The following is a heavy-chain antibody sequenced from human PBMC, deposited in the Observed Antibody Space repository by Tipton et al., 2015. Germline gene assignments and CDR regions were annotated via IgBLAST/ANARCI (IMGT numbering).Heavy chain of an antibody. D-gene: IGHD5-12*01. V-gene: IGHV4-31*03. CDR2: IYSSATT. Sequence: TLSLTCSVSGGSISSGGYYWSWIRQHPGKGLEWIGYIYSSATTSYSPALRSRVTISMDTSKNQFSLNLRSVTAADTAVYFCAKTHGAYDWYLDQWGQGTLVTVSS. CDR3: AKTHGAYDWYLDQ. J-gene: IGHJ4*02. CDR1: GGSISSGGYY.